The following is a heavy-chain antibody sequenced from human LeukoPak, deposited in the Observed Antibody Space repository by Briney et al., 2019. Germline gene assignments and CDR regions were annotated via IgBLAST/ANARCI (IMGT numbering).Heavy chain of an antibody. V-gene: IGHV1-69*05. Sequence: SVKVSCKASGGTFSSYAISWVRQAPGQGLEWMGGIIPIFGTANYAQKFQGRVTITTDESTSTAYMELSSLRSEDTAVYYCARDRGPIYCGSTSCAPAGFDYWGQGTLVTVSS. D-gene: IGHD2-2*01. CDR1: GGTFSSYA. CDR2: IIPIFGTA. CDR3: ARDRGPIYCGSTSCAPAGFDY. J-gene: IGHJ4*02.